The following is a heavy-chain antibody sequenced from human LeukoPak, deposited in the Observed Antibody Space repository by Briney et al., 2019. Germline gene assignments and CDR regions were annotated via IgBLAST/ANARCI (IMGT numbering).Heavy chain of an antibody. CDR2: IYYSGST. Sequence: SETLSLTCTVSGGSISSYYWSWIRQPPGKGLEWIGYIYYSGSTNYNPSLQSRVTISVDTSKNQFSLKLSSVTAADTAVYYCARIYCSSSEVDYCGQGTLVTVSS. CDR3: ARIYCSSSEVDY. J-gene: IGHJ4*02. D-gene: IGHD6-6*01. V-gene: IGHV4-59*01. CDR1: GGSISSYY.